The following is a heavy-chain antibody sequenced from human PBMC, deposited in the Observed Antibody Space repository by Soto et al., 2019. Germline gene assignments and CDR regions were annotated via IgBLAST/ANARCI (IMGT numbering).Heavy chain of an antibody. V-gene: IGHV3-30-3*01. J-gene: IGHJ6*02. CDR1: GFTFSSYA. Sequence: GGSLRLSCAASGFTFSSYAMHWVRKDPGKGLEWVAVISYDGSNKYYADSVKGRFTISRDNSKNTLYLQMNSLRAEDTAVYYCARDKSGHSMKPLQYGMDVWGQGTTVTV. CDR2: ISYDGSNK. D-gene: IGHD3-3*02. CDR3: ARDKSGHSMKPLQYGMDV.